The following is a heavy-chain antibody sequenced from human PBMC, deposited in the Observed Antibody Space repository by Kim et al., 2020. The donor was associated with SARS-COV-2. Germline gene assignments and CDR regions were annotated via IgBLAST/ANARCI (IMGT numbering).Heavy chain of an antibody. D-gene: IGHD1-26*01. Sequence: ADSVKGRFTISRDNSKNTLYLQMNSLRAEDTAVYYCAASEIDYYYYGMDVWGQGTTVTVSS. V-gene: IGHV3-30*01. CDR3: AASEIDYYYYGMDV. J-gene: IGHJ6*02.